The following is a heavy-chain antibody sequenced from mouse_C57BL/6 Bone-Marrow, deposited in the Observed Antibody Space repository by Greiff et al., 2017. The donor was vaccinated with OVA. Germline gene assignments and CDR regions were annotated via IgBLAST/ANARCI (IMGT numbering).Heavy chain of an antibody. CDR2: IYPGDGDT. J-gene: IGHJ1*03. D-gene: IGHD3-3*01. V-gene: IGHV1-82*01. Sequence: QVQLQQSGPELVKPGASVKISCKASGYAFSSSWMNWVKQRPGKGLEWIGRIYPGDGDTNYNGKFKGKATLTADKSSSTAYMQLSSLTSEDSAVYFCARPAKYCDVWGTGTTVTVSS. CDR3: ARPAKYCDV. CDR1: GYAFSSSW.